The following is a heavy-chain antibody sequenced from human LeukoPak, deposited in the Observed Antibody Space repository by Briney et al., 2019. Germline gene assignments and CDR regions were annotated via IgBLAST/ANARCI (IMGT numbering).Heavy chain of an antibody. V-gene: IGHV3-30*18. D-gene: IGHD3-3*01. Sequence: PGRSLRLSCAASGFTFSSYGMHWVRQAPGKGLEWVAVISYDGSNKYYADSVKGRFTISRDNSKNTLYLQMNSLRGEDTAVYYCAKDPGKFWSGHDYWGQGTLVTVSS. J-gene: IGHJ4*02. CDR3: AKDPGKFWSGHDY. CDR1: GFTFSSYG. CDR2: ISYDGSNK.